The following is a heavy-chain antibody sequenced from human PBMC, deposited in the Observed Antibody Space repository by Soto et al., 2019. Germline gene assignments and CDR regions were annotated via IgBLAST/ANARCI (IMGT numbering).Heavy chain of an antibody. CDR3: AMAVAPNHDYSNYYDFDY. Sequence: ASVKVSCKASGYTFTGYYMHWVRQAPGQGLEWMGWINPNSGGTNYAQKFQGWVTMTRDTSISTAYMELSRLRSDDTAVYYCAMAVAPNHDYSNYYDFDYWGQGTLVTVSS. V-gene: IGHV1-2*04. CDR1: GYTFTGYY. D-gene: IGHD4-4*01. J-gene: IGHJ4*02. CDR2: INPNSGGT.